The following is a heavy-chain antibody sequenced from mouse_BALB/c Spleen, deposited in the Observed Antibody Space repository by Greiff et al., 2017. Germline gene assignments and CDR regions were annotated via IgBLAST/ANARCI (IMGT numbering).Heavy chain of an antibody. CDR2: INPSNGGT. J-gene: IGHJ1*01. D-gene: IGHD2-14*01. CDR3: TIYYRYAHWYFDV. Sequence: QVQLKQSGAELVKPGASVKLSCKASGYTFTSYYMYWVKQRPGQGLEWIGEINPSNGGTNFNEKFKSKATLTVDKSSSTAYMQLSSLTSEDSAVYYCTIYYRYAHWYFDVWGAGTTVTVSS. CDR1: GYTFTSYY. V-gene: IGHV1S81*02.